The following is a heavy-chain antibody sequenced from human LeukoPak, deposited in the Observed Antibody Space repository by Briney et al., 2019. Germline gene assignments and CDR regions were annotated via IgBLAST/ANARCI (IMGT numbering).Heavy chain of an antibody. Sequence: ASVKVSCKASGYTFTGYYMHWVRQAPGQGLEWMGWINPNSGGTNYAQKFQGRVTMTRDTSISTAYMELSRLRSDDTAVYYCATTRYSSGWLSFDYWGQGTLVTVSS. J-gene: IGHJ4*02. V-gene: IGHV1-2*02. D-gene: IGHD6-19*01. CDR1: GYTFTGYY. CDR2: INPNSGGT. CDR3: ATTRYSSGWLSFDY.